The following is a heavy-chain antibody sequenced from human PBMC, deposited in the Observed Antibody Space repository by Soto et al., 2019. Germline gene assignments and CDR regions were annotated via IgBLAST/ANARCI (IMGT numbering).Heavy chain of an antibody. CDR2: IYYSGST. CDR3: ARLGQQLATGT. J-gene: IGHJ5*02. Sequence: QLRLQESGPGLVKPSETLFLTCAVCGGSISSSSYYWGWIRQPPGKGLEWIGSIYYSGSTYYNPSLKCRVTISVDTSKTQCSLKLSSVTAADTAVYYCARLGQQLATGTWGQRTLVTVSS. CDR1: GGSISSSSYY. D-gene: IGHD6-13*01. V-gene: IGHV4-39*01.